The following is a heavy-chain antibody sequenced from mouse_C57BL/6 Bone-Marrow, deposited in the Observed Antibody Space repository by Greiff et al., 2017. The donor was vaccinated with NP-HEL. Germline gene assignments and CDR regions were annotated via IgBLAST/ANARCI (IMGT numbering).Heavy chain of an antibody. Sequence: EVKLMESGPGLVKPSQSLSLTCSVTGYSITSGYYWNWIRQFPGNKLEWMGYISYDGSNNYNPSLKNRISITRDTSKNQFFLKLNSVTTEDTATYYCARRGWDWEGSYFDYWGQGTTLTVSS. D-gene: IGHD4-1*01. J-gene: IGHJ2*01. CDR2: ISYDGSN. V-gene: IGHV3-6*01. CDR3: ARRGWDWEGSYFDY. CDR1: GYSITSGYY.